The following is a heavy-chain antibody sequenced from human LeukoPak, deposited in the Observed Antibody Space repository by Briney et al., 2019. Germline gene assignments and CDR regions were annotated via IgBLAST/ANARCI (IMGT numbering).Heavy chain of an antibody. CDR3: ARHYDSTAYSLDY. V-gene: IGHV3-7*01. CDR1: GFTFNSYW. Sequence: GGSLRVSCAASGFTFNSYWMTWVRQAPGKGLEWVANIKQDGSQKFYLDSVKGRFTISRDNAKESLFLQMNSLRAEDTAVYYCARHYDSTAYSLDYWGQGTLVTVSS. D-gene: IGHD3-22*01. CDR2: IKQDGSQK. J-gene: IGHJ4*02.